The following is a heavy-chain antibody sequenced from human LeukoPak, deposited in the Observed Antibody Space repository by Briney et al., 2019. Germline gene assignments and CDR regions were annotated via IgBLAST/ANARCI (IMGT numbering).Heavy chain of an antibody. D-gene: IGHD3-22*01. CDR2: IYSGGST. CDR3: ARAPYYYDSSAPEGYYYYGMDV. V-gene: IGHV3-66*01. Sequence: TGGSLRLSCAASGFTVSSNYMSWVRRAPGKGLEWVSVIYSGGSTYYADSVKGRFTISRDNSKNTLYLQMNSLRAEDAAVYYCARAPYYYDSSAPEGYYYYGMDVWGQGTTVTVSS. CDR1: GFTVSSNY. J-gene: IGHJ6*02.